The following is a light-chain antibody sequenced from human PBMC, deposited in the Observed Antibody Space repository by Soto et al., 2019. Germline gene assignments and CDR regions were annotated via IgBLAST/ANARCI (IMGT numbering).Light chain of an antibody. Sequence: DIQMTQSPSTLSASVGDRVTITCRASQSISHWLAWYQQKPGTAPKLLIYDASSLERGVPSRFSSSGSGTEFTLNISSLQPDDFATYYCQQYYHYSPWTFGQGTRVEIK. V-gene: IGKV1-5*01. CDR2: DAS. CDR1: QSISHW. J-gene: IGKJ1*01. CDR3: QQYYHYSPWT.